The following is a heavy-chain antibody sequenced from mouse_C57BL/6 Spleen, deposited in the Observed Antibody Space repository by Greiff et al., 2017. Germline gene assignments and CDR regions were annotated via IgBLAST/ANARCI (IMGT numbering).Heavy chain of an antibody. Sequence: EVKLVESGGGLVKPGGSLKLSCAASGFTFSSYALSWVRQPPEKRLEWVATISDGGSYTYYPDNVKGRFTISRDNAKNNLYLQMSHRKSEDTAEYYCARDRNYDYEVFDYWGQGTTLTVSS. V-gene: IGHV5-4*01. CDR1: GFTFSSYA. CDR2: ISDGGSYT. J-gene: IGHJ2*01. CDR3: ARDRNYDYEVFDY. D-gene: IGHD2-4*01.